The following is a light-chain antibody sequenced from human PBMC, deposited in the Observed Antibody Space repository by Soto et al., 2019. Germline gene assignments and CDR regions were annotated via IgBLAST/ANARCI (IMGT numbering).Light chain of an antibody. CDR3: QAYERSLRGWL. J-gene: IGLJ2*01. CDR1: SSNIGAGFD. V-gene: IGLV1-40*01. CDR2: GNS. Sequence: QSVLKQPPSVSGAPGQRVTISCTGSSSNIGAGFDVHWYQQLPGTAPKLLMFGNSNRPSGVPDRFSGSKSGTSASLAITGLQAEDEADYFCQAYERSLRGWLFGEGTKVTVL.